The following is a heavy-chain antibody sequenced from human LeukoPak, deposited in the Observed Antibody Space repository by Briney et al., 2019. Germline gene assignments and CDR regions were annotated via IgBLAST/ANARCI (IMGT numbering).Heavy chain of an antibody. D-gene: IGHD3-22*01. CDR2: ITGSGDGT. Sequence: GGSLRLSCAASGFTFSNYAMMWVRQAPGKRLEWVSSITGSGDGTYYADSVRGRFTISRDNSENTLYLQMNSLRAEDTAVYYCARDPAYYYDSSGYYDGDYWGQGTLVTVSS. CDR1: GFTFSNYA. CDR3: ARDPAYYYDSSGYYDGDY. J-gene: IGHJ4*02. V-gene: IGHV3-23*01.